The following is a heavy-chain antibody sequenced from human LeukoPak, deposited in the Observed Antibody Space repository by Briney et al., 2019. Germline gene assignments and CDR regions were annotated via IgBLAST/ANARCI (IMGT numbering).Heavy chain of an antibody. CDR2: ISYDGSNK. J-gene: IGHJ4*02. CDR1: GFTFSSYA. Sequence: GGSLRLSCAASGFTFSSYAMHWVRQAPGKGLEWVAVISYDGSNKYYADSVKGRFTISRDNSKNTLYLQMNSLRGEDTAVYYCATGDLDYWGQGTLVTVSS. CDR3: ATGDLDY. V-gene: IGHV3-30-3*01. D-gene: IGHD4-17*01.